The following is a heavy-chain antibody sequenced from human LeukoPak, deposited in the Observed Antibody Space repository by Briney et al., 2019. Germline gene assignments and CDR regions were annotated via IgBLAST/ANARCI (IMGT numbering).Heavy chain of an antibody. D-gene: IGHD2-15*01. CDR3: ARNPGYCSGGSCYYQNWFDP. CDR1: GYTFTGYY. Sequence: ASVKVSCKASGYTFTGYYMHWARQAPGQGLEWMGWINPNSGGTNYAQKFQGRVTMTRDTSISTAYMELSRLRSDDTAVYYCARNPGYCSGGSCYYQNWFDPWGQGTLVTVSS. J-gene: IGHJ5*02. V-gene: IGHV1-2*02. CDR2: INPNSGGT.